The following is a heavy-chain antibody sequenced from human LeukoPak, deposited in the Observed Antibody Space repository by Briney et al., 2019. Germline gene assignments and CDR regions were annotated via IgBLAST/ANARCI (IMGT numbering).Heavy chain of an antibody. CDR1: GFTFSSYS. D-gene: IGHD6-13*01. J-gene: IGHJ4*02. Sequence: GGSLRLSCAASGFTFSSYSMNWVRQAPGEGLEWVSSISSSSSYIYYADSVKGRFTISRDNAKNSLYLQMNSLRAEDTAVYYCAKARGQQLVLFDYWGQGTLVTVSS. V-gene: IGHV3-21*04. CDR2: ISSSSSYI. CDR3: AKARGQQLVLFDY.